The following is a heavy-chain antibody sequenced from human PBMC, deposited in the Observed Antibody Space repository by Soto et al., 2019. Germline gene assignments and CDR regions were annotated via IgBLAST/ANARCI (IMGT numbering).Heavy chain of an antibody. J-gene: IGHJ6*02. CDR2: ISGIVGST. Sequence: PGGSLRLSCAASGFTFSSYAMSWVRQAPGKGLEWVSAISGIVGSTYYADSVKGRFTISRDNSKNTQYLQMNSLRAEDTVVYYCRDDILPGYSPYGMDVWGQGASVTVSS. CDR3: RDDILPGYSPYGMDV. V-gene: IGHV3-23*01. D-gene: IGHD3-9*01. CDR1: GFTFSSYA.